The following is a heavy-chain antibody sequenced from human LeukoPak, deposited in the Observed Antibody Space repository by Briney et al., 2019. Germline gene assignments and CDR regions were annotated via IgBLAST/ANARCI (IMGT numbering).Heavy chain of an antibody. V-gene: IGHV4-39*06. Sequence: SSETLSLTCTVSGGSINSISNYWGWIRQPPGKGLEWIGSIYYSGSTYYNPSLKSRVTISVDTSKNQFPLKLSSVTAADTAVYYCARDLPTTVTTRYYYYYYMDVWGKGTTVTVSS. CDR3: ARDLPTTVTTRYYYYYYMDV. CDR2: IYYSGST. D-gene: IGHD4-17*01. CDR1: GGSINSISNY. J-gene: IGHJ6*03.